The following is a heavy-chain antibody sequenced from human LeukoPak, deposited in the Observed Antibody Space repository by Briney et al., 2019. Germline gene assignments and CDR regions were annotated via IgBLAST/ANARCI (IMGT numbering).Heavy chain of an antibody. V-gene: IGHV1-18*01. CDR1: GYTFTSYG. Sequence: ASVKVSCKASGYTFTSYGISWVRQAPGQGLEWMGWISAYNGNTNYAQKLQGRVTMTTDTSTSTAYMELRSLRSDDTAVHYCARAVTMVRGVNHWFDPWGQGTLVTDSS. CDR3: ARAVTMVRGVNHWFDP. CDR2: ISAYNGNT. D-gene: IGHD3-10*01. J-gene: IGHJ5*02.